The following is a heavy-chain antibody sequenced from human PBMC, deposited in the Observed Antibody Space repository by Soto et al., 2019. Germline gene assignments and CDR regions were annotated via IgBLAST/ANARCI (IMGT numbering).Heavy chain of an antibody. CDR3: ARGNPDSSGWRRFDY. Sequence: EVQLVESGGGLVQPGGSLRLSCAASGFTFSSYWMSWVRQAPGKGLEWVANIKQDGSEKYYVDSVKGRFTISRDNAKNSLYLQMNSLRAEDTAVYYCARGNPDSSGWRRFDYWGQGTLVTVSS. CDR2: IKQDGSEK. D-gene: IGHD6-19*01. J-gene: IGHJ4*02. CDR1: GFTFSSYW. V-gene: IGHV3-7*01.